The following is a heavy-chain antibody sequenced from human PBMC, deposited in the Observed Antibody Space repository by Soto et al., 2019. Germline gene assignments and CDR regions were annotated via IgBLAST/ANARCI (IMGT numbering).Heavy chain of an antibody. CDR1: GGTFSSYA. CDR3: ARGSLITMVRGVTSYFDY. Sequence: ASVKVSCKASGGTFSSYAISWVRQAPGQGLEWMGGIIPIFGTANYAQKFQGRVTITADESTSTAYMELSSLRSEDTAVYYCARGSLITMVRGVTSYFDYWGQGTLVTVSS. CDR2: IIPIFGTA. V-gene: IGHV1-69*13. D-gene: IGHD3-10*01. J-gene: IGHJ4*02.